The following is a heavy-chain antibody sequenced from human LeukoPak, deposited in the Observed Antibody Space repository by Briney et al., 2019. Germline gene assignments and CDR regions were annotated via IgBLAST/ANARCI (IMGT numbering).Heavy chain of an antibody. D-gene: IGHD3-3*01. CDR3: ARDGTITIFGVVNWFDP. V-gene: IGHV4-39*07. CDR1: GGSISSSSYY. Sequence: PSETLSLTCTVSGGSISSSSYYWGWIRQPPGKGLEWIGSIYYSGSTYYNPSLKSRVTMSVDTSKNQFSLKLSSVTAADTAVYYCARDGTITIFGVVNWFDPWGQGTLVTVSS. CDR2: IYYSGST. J-gene: IGHJ5*02.